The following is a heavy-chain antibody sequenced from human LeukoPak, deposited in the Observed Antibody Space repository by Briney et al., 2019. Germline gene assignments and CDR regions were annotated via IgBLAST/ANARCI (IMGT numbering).Heavy chain of an antibody. CDR3: ARDRRYYFDF. V-gene: IGHV3-30*01. J-gene: IGHJ4*02. CDR2: ISYDSNYR. CDR1: GFTISHYP. Sequence: GGSLRLSCAASGFTISHYPMHWVRQAPGKGLEWLAVISYDSNYRYYADSVKGRFTISRGNSNNTLYLQIDGLRPEDTAMYFCARDRRYYFDFWGQGTLVTVSS.